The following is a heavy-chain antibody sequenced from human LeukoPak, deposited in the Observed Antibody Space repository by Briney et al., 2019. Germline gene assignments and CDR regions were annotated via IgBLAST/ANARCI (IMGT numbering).Heavy chain of an antibody. Sequence: ASVKVSCKASGYTFTGYYMHWVRQAPGQGLEWMGWINPNSGGTNYAQKFQGRVTMTRDTSISTAYMELSRLRSDDTAVYYCARGTLSWFGELSLPIFYWGQGTLVTVSS. CDR2: INPNSGGT. J-gene: IGHJ4*02. V-gene: IGHV1-2*02. CDR3: ARGTLSWFGELSLPIFY. CDR1: GYTFTGYY. D-gene: IGHD3-10*01.